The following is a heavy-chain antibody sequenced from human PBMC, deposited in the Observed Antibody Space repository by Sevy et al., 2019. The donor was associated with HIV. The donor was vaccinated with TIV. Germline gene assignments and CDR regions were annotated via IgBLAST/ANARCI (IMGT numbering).Heavy chain of an antibody. D-gene: IGHD4-4*01. J-gene: IGHJ5*02. CDR1: GFTFNFHG. CDR3: ARETDNSARWLDP. CDR2: IWHDGSNK. V-gene: IGHV3-33*01. Sequence: SCAASGFTFNFHGMHWVRQAPGKGLEWVAFIWHDGSNKYMADSVKGRFTISRDNSKNTLFLQMNSLTVEDTAVYYCARETDNSARWLDPWGHGTLVTVSS.